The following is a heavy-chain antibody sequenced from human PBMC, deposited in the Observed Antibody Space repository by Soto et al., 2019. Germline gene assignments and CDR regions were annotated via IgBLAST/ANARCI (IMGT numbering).Heavy chain of an antibody. V-gene: IGHV4-59*01. D-gene: IGHD4-17*01. CDR3: ARVYGDSDLYSWFDP. J-gene: IGHJ5*02. CDR2: IYYSGST. Sequence: SETLSLTCPVSGGSISSYYWNWIRQPPGKGLEWIGYIYYSGSTNYNPSLKSRVTISVDTSKNQFSLKLSSVTAADTAVYYCARVYGDSDLYSWFDPWGQGTLVTVSS. CDR1: GGSISSYY.